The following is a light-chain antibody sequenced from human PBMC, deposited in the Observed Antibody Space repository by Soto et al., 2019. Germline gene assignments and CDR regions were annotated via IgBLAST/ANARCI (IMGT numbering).Light chain of an antibody. Sequence: DIPMTQSPSTLSASVGDRVTITCRASQSISTWLAWYQQKPGKAPKLLIYEASNLESRVPTRFSGSGSGTECTLTISSLQPDDFATYYCQQYNSYPRTFGQGTKVEIK. J-gene: IGKJ1*01. CDR1: QSISTW. V-gene: IGKV1-5*03. CDR2: EAS. CDR3: QQYNSYPRT.